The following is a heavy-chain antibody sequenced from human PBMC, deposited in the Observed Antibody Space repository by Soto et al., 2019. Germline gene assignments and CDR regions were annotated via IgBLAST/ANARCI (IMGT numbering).Heavy chain of an antibody. V-gene: IGHV4-59*08. J-gene: IGHJ4*02. CDR2: IYYSGST. CDR3: AGSTGEYSSGQIDY. Sequence: SETLSLTCTVSGGSISSYYWSWIRQPPGKGLEWIGYIYYSGSTNYNPSLKSRVTISVDTSKNQFSLKLSSVTAADTAVYYCAGSTGEYSSGQIDYWGQGTLVTVSS. CDR1: GGSISSYY. D-gene: IGHD6-19*01.